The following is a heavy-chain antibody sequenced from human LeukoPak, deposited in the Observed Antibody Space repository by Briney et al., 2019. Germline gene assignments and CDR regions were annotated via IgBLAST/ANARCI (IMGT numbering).Heavy chain of an antibody. J-gene: IGHJ4*02. D-gene: IGHD3-22*01. CDR2: IKSKTHGGTT. CDR3: TTDVRQYYYDTSGY. Sequence: PGGSLRLSCAASGFNFNTAWMSWVRQAPGKGLEWVGRIKSKTHGGTTDYAAPVQGRFTISRDDSKNTLFLQMNSLKTEDTAVYYCTTDVRQYYYDTSGYWGQGTLVTVSS. V-gene: IGHV3-15*01. CDR1: GFNFNTAW.